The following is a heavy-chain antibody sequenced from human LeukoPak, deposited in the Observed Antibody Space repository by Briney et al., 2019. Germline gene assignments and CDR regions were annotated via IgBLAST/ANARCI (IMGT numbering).Heavy chain of an antibody. V-gene: IGHV3-53*01. CDR2: IYSDGRT. J-gene: IGHJ3*02. CDR1: GFSVSTKY. D-gene: IGHD3-22*01. Sequence: GGSLRLSCAASGFSVSTKYMNWVRQAPGKGLEWVSVIYSDGRTYYADSVKGRFTISRDNSKNTVYLQMNSLRAEDTAIYYCAKAVGSSGYFSRDAFDIWGQGTMVTVSS. CDR3: AKAVGSSGYFSRDAFDI.